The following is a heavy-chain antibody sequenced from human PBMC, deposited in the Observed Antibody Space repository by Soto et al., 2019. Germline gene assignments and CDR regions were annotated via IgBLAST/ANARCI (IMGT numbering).Heavy chain of an antibody. J-gene: IGHJ4*02. V-gene: IGHV4-31*03. CDR3: ARSGYSYGPNPLLY. CDR2: IYYSGST. Sequence: QVQLQESGPGLVKPSQTLSLTCTVSGGSISSGGYYWSWIRQHPGKGLEWIGYIYYSGSTYYNPSLNSRVTISVDTSKNPFSLKLSSVTAADTAGYYCARSGYSYGPNPLLYWGQGTLVTVSS. D-gene: IGHD5-18*01. CDR1: GGSISSGGYY.